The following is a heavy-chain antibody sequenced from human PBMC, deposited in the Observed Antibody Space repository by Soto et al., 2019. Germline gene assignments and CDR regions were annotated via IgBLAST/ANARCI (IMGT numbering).Heavy chain of an antibody. CDR2: IYYGGST. CDR1: GGSISSSSYY. V-gene: IGHV4-39*01. J-gene: IGHJ5*02. CDR3: ARRGANKQTTYNWFDP. D-gene: IGHD1-1*01. Sequence: PSETLSLTCTVSGGSISSSSYYWGWIRQPPGKGLEWIGSIYYGGSTYYNPSLKSRVTISVDTSKNQFSLKLSSVTAADTAVYYFARRGANKQTTYNWFDPWGQGTLVTVSS.